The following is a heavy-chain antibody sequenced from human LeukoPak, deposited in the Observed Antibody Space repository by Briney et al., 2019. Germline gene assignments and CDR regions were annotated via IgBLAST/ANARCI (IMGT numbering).Heavy chain of an antibody. CDR3: ARPRSGSSGLDFDY. Sequence: NPSQTLSLTCTVSGGSISSGGYYWSWIRQHPGKGLVWIGYIYYSGSTYYNPSLKSRVTISVDTSKNQFSLKLSSVTAADTAVYYCARPRSGSSGLDFDYWGQGTLVTVPS. V-gene: IGHV4-31*03. CDR2: IYYSGST. CDR1: GGSISSGGYY. D-gene: IGHD3-10*01. J-gene: IGHJ4*02.